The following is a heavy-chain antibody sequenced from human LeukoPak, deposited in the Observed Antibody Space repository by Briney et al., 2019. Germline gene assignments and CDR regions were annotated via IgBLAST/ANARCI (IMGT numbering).Heavy chain of an antibody. D-gene: IGHD3-3*01. CDR3: ARRGYDFQLYYFDY. CDR1: GYTFTGYY. Sequence: ASVKVSCKASGYTFTGYYMHWVRQAPGQGLEWMGWINPNSGGTNYAQKFQGRVTMTRGTSISTAYMELSRLRSDDTAVYYCARRGYDFQLYYFDYWGQGTLVTVSS. J-gene: IGHJ4*02. CDR2: INPNSGGT. V-gene: IGHV1-2*02.